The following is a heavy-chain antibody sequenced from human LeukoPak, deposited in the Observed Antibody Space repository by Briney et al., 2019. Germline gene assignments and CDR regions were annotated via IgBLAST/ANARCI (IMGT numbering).Heavy chain of an antibody. CDR1: GGSICSGDYY. J-gene: IGHJ4*02. V-gene: IGHV4-30-4*08. Sequence: SQTLSLTCTVSGGSICSGDYYWSWIRQPPGKGLEWIGYIYYSGSTYYNPSLKSRVTISVDTSKNQFSLKLSSVTAADTAVYYCARGPYDYVWGSYRFSPSSPLDYWGQGTLVTVSS. CDR3: ARGPYDYVWGSYRFSPSSPLDY. CDR2: IYYSGST. D-gene: IGHD3-16*02.